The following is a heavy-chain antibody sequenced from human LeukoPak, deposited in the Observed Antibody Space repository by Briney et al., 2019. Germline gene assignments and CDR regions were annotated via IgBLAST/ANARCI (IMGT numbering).Heavy chain of an antibody. CDR1: GFTFSSYA. CDR2: ISGSGGNT. V-gene: IGHV3-23*01. CDR3: AKTTTYDILTGYNYFDY. J-gene: IGHJ4*02. D-gene: IGHD3-9*01. Sequence: GGSLRLSCAASGFTFSSYAMSWVRQAPGKGMGWVSAISGSGGNTYFAGSVKGRFTISRDNSKNTLYLQMNSVRAEDTAGYYCAKTTTYDILTGYNYFDYWGQGTLVTVSS.